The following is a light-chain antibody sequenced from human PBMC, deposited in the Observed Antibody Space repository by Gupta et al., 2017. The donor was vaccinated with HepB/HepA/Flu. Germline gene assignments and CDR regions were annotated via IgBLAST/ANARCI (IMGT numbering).Light chain of an antibody. CDR1: QNLLYSSNNKNY. J-gene: IGKJ4*01. CDR3: QQDDSTPLT. CDR2: WAS. V-gene: IGKV4-1*01. Sequence: DIVMTQSPDSLAVSLGERATINCKSSQNLLYSSNNKNYLSWYQQKPGQSPKMLIYWASTRESGVPDRFSGSGSGTDFTLTISSLQAEDVAVYYCQQDDSTPLTFGGGTKVEIK.